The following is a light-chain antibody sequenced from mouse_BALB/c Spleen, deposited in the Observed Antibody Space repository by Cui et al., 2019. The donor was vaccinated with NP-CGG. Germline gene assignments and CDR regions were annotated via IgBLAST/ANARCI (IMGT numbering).Light chain of an antibody. V-gene: IGLV1*01. CDR1: TGAVTTSNY. CDR3: ALWYSNHWV. Sequence: QAFVTKESAPTTSPGETVTLTCRSSTGAVTTSNYANWVQEKPDHLFTGLIGGTNNRAPGVPARFSGSLIGDKAALTITGAQTEDEAIYFCALWYSNHWVFGGGTKLTVL. J-gene: IGLJ1*01. CDR2: GTN.